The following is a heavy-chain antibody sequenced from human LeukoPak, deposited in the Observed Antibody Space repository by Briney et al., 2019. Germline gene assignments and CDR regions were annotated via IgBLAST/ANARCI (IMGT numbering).Heavy chain of an antibody. V-gene: IGHV3-23*01. J-gene: IGHJ4*02. CDR1: GFTFSTYA. D-gene: IGHD1-14*01. CDR3: AKELSVRNQFDY. CDR2: ISGSGANT. Sequence: GGSLRLSCAVSGFTFSTYAMSWVRQAPGNGVEWVSGISGSGANTYYADSGKGRFTISRDKSQSMLYLQLNSLRAEDTAVYYCAKELSVRNQFDYWGQGTLVTVSS.